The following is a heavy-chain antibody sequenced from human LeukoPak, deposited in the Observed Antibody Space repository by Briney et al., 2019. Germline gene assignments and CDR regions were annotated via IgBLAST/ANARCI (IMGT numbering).Heavy chain of an antibody. CDR2: IYYSGSN. CDR3: ARQWADFWSGYYLVFDY. J-gene: IGHJ4*02. Sequence: SETLSLTCTVSGGSSSSSSYYWGWIRQPPAKGLEWIERIYYSGSNYYNPSLKSRVTISVDTSKNQFSLKLSSVTAADTAVYYCARQWADFWSGYYLVFDYWGQGTLVTVSS. V-gene: IGHV4-39*01. D-gene: IGHD3-3*01. CDR1: GGSSSSSSYY.